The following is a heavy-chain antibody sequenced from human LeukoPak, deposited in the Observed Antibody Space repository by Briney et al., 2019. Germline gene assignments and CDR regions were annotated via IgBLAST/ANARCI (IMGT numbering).Heavy chain of an antibody. Sequence: SVKVSCKASGYTFTSYDINWVRQAPGQGLEWMGGIIPIFGTANYAQKFQGRVTITADESTSTAYMELSSLRSEDTAVYYCARDSAAAGTALYWYFDLWGRGTLVTVSS. V-gene: IGHV1-69*13. J-gene: IGHJ2*01. CDR2: IIPIFGTA. CDR1: GYTFTSYD. CDR3: ARDSAAAGTALYWYFDL. D-gene: IGHD6-13*01.